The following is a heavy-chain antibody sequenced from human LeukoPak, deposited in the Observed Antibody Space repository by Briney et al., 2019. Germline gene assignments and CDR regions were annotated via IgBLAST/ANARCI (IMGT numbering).Heavy chain of an antibody. Sequence: PSETLSLTCTVSGGSISSSSYYWGWIRQPPGKGLEWIGSIYYSGSTNYNPSLKSRVTISVDTSKNQFSLKLSSVTAADTAVYYCARVRSSSSYYYYMDVWGKGTTVTVSS. V-gene: IGHV4-39*07. D-gene: IGHD6-6*01. CDR1: GGSISSSSYY. J-gene: IGHJ6*03. CDR3: ARVRSSSSYYYYMDV. CDR2: IYYSGST.